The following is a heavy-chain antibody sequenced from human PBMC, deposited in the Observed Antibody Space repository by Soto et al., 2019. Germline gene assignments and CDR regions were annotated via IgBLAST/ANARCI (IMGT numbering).Heavy chain of an antibody. CDR1: GFTFSNYW. CDR3: ARDLGGSNDC. Sequence: EVQLVESGGGLVQPGGSLRLSCAASGFTFSNYWMGWVRQAPGKGLEWVANIKHDGNEIYYVDSMKGRFTISRDNARNSLYLQMNSLRDEDKAVYYCARDLGGSNDCWGQGTLVTVSS. J-gene: IGHJ4*02. CDR2: IKHDGNEI. D-gene: IGHD3-16*01. V-gene: IGHV3-7*01.